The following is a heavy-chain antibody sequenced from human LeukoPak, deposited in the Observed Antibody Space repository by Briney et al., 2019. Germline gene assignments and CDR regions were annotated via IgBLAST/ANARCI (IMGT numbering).Heavy chain of an antibody. V-gene: IGHV4-38-2*01. J-gene: IGHJ4*02. Sequence: SETLSLTCAVSGYSISRGYYWGWIRQPPGKGLEWIGSIYHSGSIYYNPSLKSRVTISVDTSKNQFSLKLSSVTAADTAMYYCVRLIADGGDYWGQGTLVTVSS. CDR3: VRLIADGGDY. CDR1: GYSISRGYY. CDR2: IYHSGSI. D-gene: IGHD6-13*01.